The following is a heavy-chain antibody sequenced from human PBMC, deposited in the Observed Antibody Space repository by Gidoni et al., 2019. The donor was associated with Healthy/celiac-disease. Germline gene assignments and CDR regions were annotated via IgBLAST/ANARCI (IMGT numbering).Heavy chain of an antibody. CDR1: GLTFRNYA. D-gene: IGHD3-10*01. Sequence: VQLFESGGGLVPPGGALSLSGAAYGLTFRNYAMHWVGQAPGQGLEWVSIISGIGGTTYYADSVKGRFTISRDNSKNTLYLQMTSLRAEDTAIYYCAKTAAGSFDYWGQGTLGTVAS. CDR2: ISGIGGTT. CDR3: AKTAAGSFDY. J-gene: IGHJ4*02. V-gene: IGHV3-23*01.